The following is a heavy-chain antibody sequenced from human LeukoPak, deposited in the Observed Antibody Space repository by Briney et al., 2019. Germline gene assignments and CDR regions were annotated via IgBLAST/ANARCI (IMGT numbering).Heavy chain of an antibody. V-gene: IGHV3-69-1*01. D-gene: IGHD4/OR15-4a*01. CDR2: ISSSS. CDR1: GFTVSSNS. Sequence: GGSLRLSCTVSGFTVSSNSMSWVRQAPGKGLEWVSSISSSSNADSVKGRFTISRDNAKNSLYLQMSSLRVEDTAVYYCARDATLVAFDYWGQGTLVSVSS. CDR3: ARDATLVAFDY. J-gene: IGHJ4*02.